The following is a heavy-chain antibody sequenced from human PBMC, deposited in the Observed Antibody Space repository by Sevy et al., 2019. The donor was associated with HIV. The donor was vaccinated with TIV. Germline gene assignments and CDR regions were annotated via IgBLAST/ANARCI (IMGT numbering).Heavy chain of an antibody. D-gene: IGHD3-22*01. J-gene: IGHJ5*02. CDR2: IPGRGGRT. V-gene: IGHV3-23*01. Sequence: GGSLRLSFAASKFPFRTYALAWVRQAPGRGLEWVSTIPGRGGRTYYADSVRGRFTISRDNSKHTLYLQMNSLRAEDTAVYYCATYYYDSSGYYSAGWFDPWGQGTLVTVSS. CDR3: ATYYYDSSGYYSAGWFDP. CDR1: KFPFRTYA.